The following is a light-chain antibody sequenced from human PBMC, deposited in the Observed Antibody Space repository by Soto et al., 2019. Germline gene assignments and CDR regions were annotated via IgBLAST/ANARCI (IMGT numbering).Light chain of an antibody. J-gene: IGLJ1*01. CDR2: EVS. CDR1: SSDVGGYNY. Sequence: QSALTQPASVSGSPGQSITISCTGTSSDVGGYNYVSWYQQHPGKAPKLMIYEVSNRPSGVSNRFSGSKSGNTASLTISGLQAEDEADYYCSSYTSSSIDHVFGTGTMVTVL. V-gene: IGLV2-14*01. CDR3: SSYTSSSIDHV.